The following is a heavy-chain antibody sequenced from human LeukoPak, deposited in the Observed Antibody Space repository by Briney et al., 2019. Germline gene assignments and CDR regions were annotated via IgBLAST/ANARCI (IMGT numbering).Heavy chain of an antibody. V-gene: IGHV3-30*18. Sequence: GGSLRLSCAASGFTFSSYGMHWVRQAPGKGLEWVAVISYDGSNKYYADSVKGRFTIPRDNSKNTLYLQMNSLRAEDTAVYYCAKDLDILTGYLVDYWGQGTLVTVSS. CDR2: ISYDGSNK. CDR1: GFTFSSYG. CDR3: AKDLDILTGYLVDY. J-gene: IGHJ4*02. D-gene: IGHD3-9*01.